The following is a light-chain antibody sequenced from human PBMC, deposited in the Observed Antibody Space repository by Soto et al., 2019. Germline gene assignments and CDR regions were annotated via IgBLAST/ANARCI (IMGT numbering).Light chain of an antibody. CDR3: QQGASFPRT. CDR2: AAS. Sequence: DIQMTQSPSSVSASVGDTVTITCRASQAVSTWLAWYQRKPGGAPKLLIYAASTLQSGVPSRFSGSGSGTDFTLTIRSLQPEDFATYYCQQGASFPRTFGGGTKVDIK. CDR1: QAVSTW. V-gene: IGKV1-12*01. J-gene: IGKJ4*01.